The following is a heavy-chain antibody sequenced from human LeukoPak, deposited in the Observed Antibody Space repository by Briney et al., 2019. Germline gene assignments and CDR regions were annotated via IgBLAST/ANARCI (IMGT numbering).Heavy chain of an antibody. J-gene: IGHJ5*02. CDR3: ARARYNWNNNWFDP. D-gene: IGHD1/OR15-1a*01. CDR2: INPNSGCT. V-gene: IGHV1-2*02. CDR1: GYTFTGYY. Sequence: ASVKVSCKASGYTFTGYYMHWVRQPPGQGRDWMGWINPNSGCTNYAQKFQGRLTMNRDTSISTAYMELSRLRSDDTAVYYCARARYNWNNNWFDPWGKGTLVTVSS.